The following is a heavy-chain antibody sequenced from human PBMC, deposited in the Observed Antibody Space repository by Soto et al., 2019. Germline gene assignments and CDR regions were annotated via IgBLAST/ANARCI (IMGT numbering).Heavy chain of an antibody. J-gene: IGHJ4*02. Sequence: EVQLVESGGGLVQPGGSLRLSCAASGFTFSSYDMHWVRQATGKGLERVSAIGTAGDTYYPGSVKGRFTISRENAKNSLYLQMNSLRAEDTAVYYCARGSDADYVLTADYWGQGTLVTVSS. CDR2: IGTAGDT. V-gene: IGHV3-13*01. D-gene: IGHD4-17*01. CDR3: ARGSDADYVLTADY. CDR1: GFTFSSYD.